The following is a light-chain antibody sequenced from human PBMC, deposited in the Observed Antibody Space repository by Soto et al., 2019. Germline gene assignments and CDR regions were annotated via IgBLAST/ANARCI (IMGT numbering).Light chain of an antibody. CDR1: QSVSSN. J-gene: IGKJ1*01. Sequence: ELVRTQSPATLSVSPGERATLSCRASQSVSSNVAWYQQKPCQAPRLLIYGASTRVTGIPARFSGSGSGTEFTLTISSLQSEDFAVYYCQQYKNWPPLTFGQGTKLDIK. V-gene: IGKV3-15*01. CDR2: GAS. CDR3: QQYKNWPPLT.